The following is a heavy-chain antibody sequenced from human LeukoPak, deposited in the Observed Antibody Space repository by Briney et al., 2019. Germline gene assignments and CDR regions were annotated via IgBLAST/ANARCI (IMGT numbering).Heavy chain of an antibody. D-gene: IGHD6-19*01. CDR3: ASTLTVVGTLDY. J-gene: IGHJ4*02. V-gene: IGHV1-2*02. Sequence: ASVKVSCKASGYTFTGCYIHWVRQAPGQGLEWMGWINPNSGGRKYAQKFQGRVTMTRDTSMSTVYMELSRLTSDDTAVYYCASTLTVVGTLDYWGQGTLVPVSS. CDR1: GYTFTGCY. CDR2: INPNSGGR.